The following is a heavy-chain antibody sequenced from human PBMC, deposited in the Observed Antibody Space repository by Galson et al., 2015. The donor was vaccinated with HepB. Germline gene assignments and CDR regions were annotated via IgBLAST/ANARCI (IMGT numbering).Heavy chain of an antibody. J-gene: IGHJ4*02. CDR3: ARDVSARCHS. V-gene: IGHV6-1*01. CDR1: GDSVSSNIAA. D-gene: IGHD2-21*02. Sequence: CAISGDSVSSNIAAWNWIRQSPSRGLEWLGRTYYRSKWYNDYAVSVKSRITINPDTSKNQFSLQLNSVTPDDTAVYYCARDVSARCHSWGQGTLVTVSS. CDR2: TYYRSKWYN.